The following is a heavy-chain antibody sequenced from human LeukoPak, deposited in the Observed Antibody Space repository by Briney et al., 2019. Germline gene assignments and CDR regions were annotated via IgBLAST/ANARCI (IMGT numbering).Heavy chain of an antibody. Sequence: GGSLRLSCAASGFTFSSYAMSWVRQAPGKGLEWVSYINHNGEMIFYPDFVKGRFTITRDNAKNSLYLQMNSLRDEDTAVYYCARDNDWAFHYWGQGTLVTVSS. J-gene: IGHJ4*02. CDR1: GFTFSSYA. D-gene: IGHD3-9*01. V-gene: IGHV3-48*02. CDR3: ARDNDWAFHY. CDR2: INHNGEMI.